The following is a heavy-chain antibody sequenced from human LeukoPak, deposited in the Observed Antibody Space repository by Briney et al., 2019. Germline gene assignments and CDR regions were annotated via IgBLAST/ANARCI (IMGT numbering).Heavy chain of an antibody. CDR3: ATDLYYDSSRIFDL. J-gene: IGHJ2*01. CDR1: GFTFSSYG. Sequence: GGSLRLSCAASGFTFSSYGMHWVRQAPGKGLEWVAFIRYDGSNKYYADSVKGRFTISRDNSKNTLYLQMNSLRAEDTAVYYCATDLYYDSSRIFDLWGRGTLVTVSS. D-gene: IGHD3-22*01. CDR2: IRYDGSNK. V-gene: IGHV3-30*02.